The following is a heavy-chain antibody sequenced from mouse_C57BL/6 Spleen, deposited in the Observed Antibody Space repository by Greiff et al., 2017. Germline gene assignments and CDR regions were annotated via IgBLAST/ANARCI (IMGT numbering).Heavy chain of an antibody. D-gene: IGHD2-4*01. CDR1: GYSITSGYY. V-gene: IGHV3-6*01. Sequence: EVHLVESGPGLVKPSQSLSLTCSVTGYSITSGYYWNWIRQFPGNKLEWMGYISYDGSNNYNPSLKNRISITRDTSKNQFFLKLNSVTTEDTATYYCAREGDYDTGHYFDYWGQGTTLTVSS. CDR3: AREGDYDTGHYFDY. CDR2: ISYDGSN. J-gene: IGHJ2*01.